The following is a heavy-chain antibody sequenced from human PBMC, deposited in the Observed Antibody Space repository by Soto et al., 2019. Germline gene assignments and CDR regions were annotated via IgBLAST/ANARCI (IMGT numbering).Heavy chain of an antibody. CDR2: INHSGST. CDR3: ARGPGWELLPHYYYYGMDV. V-gene: IGHV4-34*01. CDR1: GGSFSGYY. J-gene: IGHJ6*02. Sequence: SETLSLTCAVYGGSFSGYYWSWIRQPPGKGLEWIGEINHSGSTNYNPSLKSRVTISVDTSKNQFSLKLSSVTAADTAVYYCARGPGWELLPHYYYYGMDVWGQGTTVTVSS. D-gene: IGHD1-26*01.